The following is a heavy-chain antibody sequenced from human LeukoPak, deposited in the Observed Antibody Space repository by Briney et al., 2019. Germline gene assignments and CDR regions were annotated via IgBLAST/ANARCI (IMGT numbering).Heavy chain of an antibody. CDR2: ISGSGGST. Sequence: GGSLRLSCAASGFTFSSYAMSWVGQAPGKGLEWVSAISGSGGSTYFADSVKGRFTISRDNSKNTLYLQMNSLRAEDTAVYYCAKAILIAAAGAFDYWGQGTLVTVSS. D-gene: IGHD6-13*01. CDR1: GFTFSSYA. CDR3: AKAILIAAAGAFDY. V-gene: IGHV3-23*01. J-gene: IGHJ4*02.